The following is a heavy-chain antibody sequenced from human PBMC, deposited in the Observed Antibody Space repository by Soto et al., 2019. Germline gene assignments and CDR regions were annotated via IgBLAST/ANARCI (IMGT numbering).Heavy chain of an antibody. V-gene: IGHV4-61*01. Sequence: SETLSLTCTVSGGSVSSGSYYWSWIRQPPGKGLEWIGYIYYSGSTNYNPSLKSRVTISVDTSKNQFSLKLSSVTAADTAVYYCARGGGYYLDYWGQGTLVTVSS. J-gene: IGHJ4*02. D-gene: IGHD3-10*01. CDR2: IYYSGST. CDR3: ARGGGYYLDY. CDR1: GGSVSSGSYY.